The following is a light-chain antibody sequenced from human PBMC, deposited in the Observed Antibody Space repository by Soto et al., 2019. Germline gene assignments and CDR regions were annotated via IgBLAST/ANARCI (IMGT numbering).Light chain of an antibody. CDR1: SSNIGSNY. CDR3: AAWDDSLSGPV. V-gene: IGLV1-47*01. CDR2: RNN. Sequence: QAVVTQPPSASGTLGQRVTISCSGSSSNIGSNYVYWYQQLPGTAPKLLIYRNNQRPSGVPDRFSGSKSSTSASLAISGLRSEDEADYYCAAWDDSLSGPVFGGGTKLTVL. J-gene: IGLJ2*01.